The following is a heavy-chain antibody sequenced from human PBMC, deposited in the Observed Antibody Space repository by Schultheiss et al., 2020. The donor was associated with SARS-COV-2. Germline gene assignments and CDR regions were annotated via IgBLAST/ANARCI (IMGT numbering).Heavy chain of an antibody. J-gene: IGHJ3*02. D-gene: IGHD5-24*01. Sequence: SETLSLTCTVSGGSISSSSYYWGWIRQPPGKGLEWIGSIYYSGSTYYNPSLKSRVTISVDTSKNQFSLKLSSVTAADTAVYYCARHGDGYSVFDIWGQGTMVTVSS. CDR3: ARHGDGYSVFDI. CDR1: GGSISSSSYY. V-gene: IGHV4-39*01. CDR2: IYYSGST.